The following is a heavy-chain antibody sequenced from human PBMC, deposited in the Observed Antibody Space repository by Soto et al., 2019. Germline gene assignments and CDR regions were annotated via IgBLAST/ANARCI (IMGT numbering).Heavy chain of an antibody. J-gene: IGHJ4*02. CDR2: IDQDGSTT. Sequence: EVQLVESGGGLVQPGGSLTLSCAASGFTFSSYWMNWVRQAPGKGLEWVANIDQDGSTTDYVGSVKGRFTXSRDNAKXXXXXXXNXLRAEXTALYYCASDLYSGTSDYWGQGTLVTVSS. D-gene: IGHD1-26*01. CDR1: GFTFSSYW. CDR3: ASDLYSGTSDY. V-gene: IGHV3-7*05.